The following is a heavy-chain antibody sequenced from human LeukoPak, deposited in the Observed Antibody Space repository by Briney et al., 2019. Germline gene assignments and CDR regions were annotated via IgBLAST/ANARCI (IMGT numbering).Heavy chain of an antibody. CDR2: ISGSGGST. CDR1: GSTFSSYA. V-gene: IGHV3-23*01. J-gene: IGHJ4*02. Sequence: GGSLRLSCAASGSTFSSYAMSWVRQAPGKGPEWVSAISGSGGSTYYADSVKGRFTISRDNSKNTLYLQMNSLRAEDTAVYYCAKGMVRGVIITYWGQGTLVTVSS. CDR3: AKGMVRGVIITY. D-gene: IGHD3-10*01.